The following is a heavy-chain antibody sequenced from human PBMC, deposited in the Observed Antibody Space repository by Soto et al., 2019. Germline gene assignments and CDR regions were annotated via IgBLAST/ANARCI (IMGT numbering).Heavy chain of an antibody. CDR1: GYTFTSYA. J-gene: IGHJ5*02. V-gene: IGHV1-3*01. CDR2: INAGNGNT. D-gene: IGHD3-16*01. Sequence: QVQLVQSGAEVKKPGASVKVSGKASGYTFTSYAMHWVRQAPGQRLEWMGWINAGNGNTKYSQKFQGRVTITRDTSASTAYMELSSLRSEDTAVYYCARGYGGPIGWFDPWGQGTLVTVSS. CDR3: ARGYGGPIGWFDP.